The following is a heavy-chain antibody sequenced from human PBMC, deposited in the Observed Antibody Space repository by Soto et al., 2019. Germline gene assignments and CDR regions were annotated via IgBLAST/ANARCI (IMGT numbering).Heavy chain of an antibody. D-gene: IGHD3-10*01. V-gene: IGHV3-23*01. J-gene: IGHJ6*02. Sequence: QPGGSLRLSCATSGFTFNTYPMTWVRQAPGKGLEWVSSISSTAGRTSSYADSVKGRFAISRDFSDNTVYLQMNNLRVDDTAVYFCAKGVLSFHYGMEVWGQGTTVTSP. CDR3: AKGVLSFHYGMEV. CDR1: GFTFNTYP. CDR2: ISSTAGRTS.